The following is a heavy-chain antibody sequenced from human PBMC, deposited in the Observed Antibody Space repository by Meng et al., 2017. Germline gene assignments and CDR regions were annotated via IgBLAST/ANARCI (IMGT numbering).Heavy chain of an antibody. J-gene: IGHJ5*02. V-gene: IGHV1-69*06. CDR3: ASLTGWFDP. CDR2: IIPIFGTA. Sequence: GQVVQSGGEVTKPGSSVKVSCKASGGTFRSYAISWVRQAPGQGLEWVGGIIPIFGTANYAQKFQGRDTITADKSTSTAYMELSSLRSEDTAVYYCASLTGWFDPWGQGTLVTVSS. CDR1: GGTFRSYA. D-gene: IGHD3-10*01.